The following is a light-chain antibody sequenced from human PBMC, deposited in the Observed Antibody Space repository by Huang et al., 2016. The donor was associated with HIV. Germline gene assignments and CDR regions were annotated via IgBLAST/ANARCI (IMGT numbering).Light chain of an antibody. CDR3: QQYNNWPLT. CDR1: QSISSN. Sequence: EIVMTQSPATLSVSPGERVTLSCRASQSISSNLAWYQQKPGQAPRLIVFGASTSATGIPATGVPTRFSGSGTGTDFTLTISSLRSEDFALYYCQQYNNWPLTFGGGTKVEIK. J-gene: IGKJ4*01. V-gene: IGKV3-15*01. CDR2: GAS.